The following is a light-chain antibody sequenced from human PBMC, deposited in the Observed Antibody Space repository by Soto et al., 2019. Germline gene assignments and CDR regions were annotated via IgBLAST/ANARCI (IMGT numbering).Light chain of an antibody. CDR3: NSYVTSNVVI. CDR1: RDDVGGYNY. V-gene: IGLV2-8*01. J-gene: IGLJ2*01. CDR2: EVN. Sequence: QSALTQPPSASGSPGQSVTISCTGTRDDVGGYNYVSWYQQHPGKAPKIMIYEVNKRPSGAPARFSGSKSGNTASLTVSGLQAEDEAVYYCNSYVTSNVVIFGGGTQLTVL.